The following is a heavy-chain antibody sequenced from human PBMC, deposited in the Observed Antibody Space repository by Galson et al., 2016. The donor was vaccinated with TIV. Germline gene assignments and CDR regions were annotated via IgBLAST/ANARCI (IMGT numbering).Heavy chain of an antibody. V-gene: IGHV3-23*01. CDR1: GFIFSRYA. Sequence: SLRLSCAASGFIFSRYAMNWVRQAPGKGLEWVSAISGSGDSTYYADSVKGRFTISRDNSRNTLYLQMHSLTADDTAVYYCARVFISYYFDSWGQGTPVTVSS. CDR2: ISGSGDST. CDR3: ARVFISYYFDS. J-gene: IGHJ4*02. D-gene: IGHD5-18*01.